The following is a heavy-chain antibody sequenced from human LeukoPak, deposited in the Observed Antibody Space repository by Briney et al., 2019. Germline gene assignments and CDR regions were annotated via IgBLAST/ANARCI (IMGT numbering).Heavy chain of an antibody. CDR2: INPNSGGT. V-gene: IGHV1-2*02. D-gene: IGHD6-13*01. CDR3: ARAQNIAAPMDV. CDR1: GYTFTGYY. Sequence: VASVKVSCKASGYTFTGYYMHWVRQAPGQGLEWMGWINPNSGGTNYAQKFQGRVTMTRDTSISTAYMELSRLRSDDTAVYYCARAQNIAAPMDVWGQGTTVTVSS. J-gene: IGHJ6*02.